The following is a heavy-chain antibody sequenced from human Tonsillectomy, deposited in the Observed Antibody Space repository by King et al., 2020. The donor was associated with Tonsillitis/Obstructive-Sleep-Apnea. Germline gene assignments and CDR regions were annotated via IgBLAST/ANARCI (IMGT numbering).Heavy chain of an antibody. CDR2: IYWDDDK. J-gene: IGHJ2*01. Sequence: TLKESGPTLVKPTQTLTLTCTFSGFSLSTSGVGVGWIRQPPGTALGWLALIYWDDDKRYSPSLKSRLPITKDTSKNQVVLTMTNMDPVDTATYYCAHIGYEPVVPRRGYFDLWGRGTLVTVSS. CDR1: GFSLSTSGVG. V-gene: IGHV2-5*02. D-gene: IGHD2-2*01. CDR3: AHIGYEPVVPRRGYFDL.